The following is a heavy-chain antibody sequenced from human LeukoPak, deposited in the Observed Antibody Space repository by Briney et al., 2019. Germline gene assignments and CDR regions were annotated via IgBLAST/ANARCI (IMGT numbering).Heavy chain of an antibody. V-gene: IGHV3-9*01. CDR3: AKDHCSGGSCYLDY. CDR1: GFTFDDYA. Sequence: GGSLRLSCAASGFTFDDYAMRWVRQAPGKGLEWVSGISWNSGSIGYADSVKGRFTISRDNAKNSLYLQMNSLRAEDTALYYCAKDHCSGGSCYLDYWGQGTLVTVSS. D-gene: IGHD2-15*01. CDR2: ISWNSGSI. J-gene: IGHJ4*02.